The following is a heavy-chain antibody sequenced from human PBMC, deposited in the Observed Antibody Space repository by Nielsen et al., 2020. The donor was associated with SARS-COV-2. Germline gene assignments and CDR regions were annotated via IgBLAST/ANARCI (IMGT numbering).Heavy chain of an antibody. CDR3: ARGQAYYDSSGYYYEGAFDI. CDR1: GGTFSSYA. J-gene: IGHJ3*02. CDR2: MNPNSGNT. D-gene: IGHD3-22*01. V-gene: IGHV1-8*02. Sequence: ASVKVSCKASGGTFSSYAISWVRQAPGQGLEWMGWMNPNSGNTGYAQKFQGRVTMTRNTSISTAYMELSSLRSEDTAVYYCARGQAYYDSSGYYYEGAFDIWGQGTMVTVSS.